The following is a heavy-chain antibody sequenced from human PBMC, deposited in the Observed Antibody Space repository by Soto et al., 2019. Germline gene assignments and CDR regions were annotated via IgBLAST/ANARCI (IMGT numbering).Heavy chain of an antibody. Sequence: QVRLVQSGAEVKKPGASVKVSCKASGYTFTSYYMHWVRQAPGQGLEWMGIINPSGGSTSYAQKFQGRVTMTRDTSTSTVYMELSSLRSEDTAVYYCARDRGLMGSGSYYDYWGQGTLVTVSS. D-gene: IGHD1-26*01. V-gene: IGHV1-46*01. CDR1: GYTFTSYY. CDR2: INPSGGST. CDR3: ARDRGLMGSGSYYDY. J-gene: IGHJ4*02.